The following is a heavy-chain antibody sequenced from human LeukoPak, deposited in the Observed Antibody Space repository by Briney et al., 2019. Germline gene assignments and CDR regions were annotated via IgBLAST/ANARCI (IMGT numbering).Heavy chain of an antibody. CDR3: ARPKKRNGLWFGELSYYFDY. J-gene: IGHJ4*02. CDR2: MNPNSGNT. Sequence: ASVKVSCKASGYTFTSYDINWVRQATGQGLEWMGWMNPNSGNTGYAQKFQGRVTMTRNTSISTAYMELSSLRSEDTAVYYCARPKKRNGLWFGELSYYFDYWGQGTLVTVSS. D-gene: IGHD3-10*01. CDR1: GYTFTSYD. V-gene: IGHV1-8*01.